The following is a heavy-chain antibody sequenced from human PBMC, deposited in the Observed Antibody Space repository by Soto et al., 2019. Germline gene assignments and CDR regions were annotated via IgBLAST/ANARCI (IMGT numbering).Heavy chain of an antibody. CDR3: ASCGGDCYLSLWFDP. V-gene: IGHV4-31*03. D-gene: IGHD2-21*02. CDR1: GGSISSGGYY. CDR2: IYHSGTT. Sequence: SETLSLTCTVSGGSISSGGYYWSWIRQHPGKGLEWIGYIYHSGTTYYNPSLKSRVTISVDTSKNQFSLKLTSVTAAGTAVYYCASCGGDCYLSLWFDPWGQGTLVTVSS. J-gene: IGHJ5*02.